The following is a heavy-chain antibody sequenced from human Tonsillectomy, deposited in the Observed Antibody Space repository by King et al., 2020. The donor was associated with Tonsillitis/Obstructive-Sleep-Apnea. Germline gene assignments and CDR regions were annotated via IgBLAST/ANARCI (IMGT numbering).Heavy chain of an antibody. D-gene: IGHD1-26*01. J-gene: IGHJ6*03. V-gene: IGHV3-30*18. CDR3: AKAHLDSDSPTYFYMDV. CDR1: GFTFSNYG. CDR2: ISYDGSRQ. Sequence: VQLVESGGGVVQPGGSLRLSCAASGFTFSNYGMHWVRQAPGKGLEWVAVISYDGSRQYYGDSVKGRFTISRDSSKNTQFLQMRGLRIEDAAVYHCAKAHLDSDSPTYFYMDVWGKGTTGTVSS.